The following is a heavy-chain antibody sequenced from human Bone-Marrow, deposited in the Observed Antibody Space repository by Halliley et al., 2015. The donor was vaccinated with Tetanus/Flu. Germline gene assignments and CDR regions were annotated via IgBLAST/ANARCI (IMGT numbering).Heavy chain of an antibody. D-gene: IGHD6-19*01. CDR1: RLTLSSYA. J-gene: IGHJ3*02. CDR3: AKGVVYSSGWSNAFDI. V-gene: IGHV3-23*01. CDR2: IRSGDNT. Sequence: SLRLSCAASRLTLSSYAMSWVRQAPGKGLEWVSSIRSGDNTHYADSVKGRFTISRDNSKNTLYLQMNSLRAEDTALYHCAKGVVYSSGWSNAFDIWGQGTLVTVSS.